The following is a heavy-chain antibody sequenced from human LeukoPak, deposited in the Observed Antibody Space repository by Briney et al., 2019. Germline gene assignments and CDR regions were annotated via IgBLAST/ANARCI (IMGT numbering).Heavy chain of an antibody. Sequence: GRSLRLSCAASGFTFDDYAMHWVRQAPGKGLEWVSGISWNNGSIGYADSVKGRFTISRDNSKNSLYLQMNSLRTEDTALYYCAKGARQLWTTKTFDYWGQGTLVTVSS. CDR1: GFTFDDYA. D-gene: IGHD5-18*01. CDR2: ISWNNGSI. CDR3: AKGARQLWTTKTFDY. J-gene: IGHJ4*02. V-gene: IGHV3-9*01.